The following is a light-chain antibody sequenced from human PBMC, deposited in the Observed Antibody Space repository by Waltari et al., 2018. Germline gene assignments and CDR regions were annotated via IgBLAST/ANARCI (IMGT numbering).Light chain of an antibody. V-gene: IGKV4-1*01. Sequence: DIVMTQSPDSLAVSLGERATINCNPSQNVLYSSNNKNYLAWYQQKPGQSPNLLIYWASTRESGVPDRFSGSGSGTDFTLTISSLQAEDVAVYYCQQYYSTPYTFGQGTKLEIK. CDR2: WAS. CDR1: QNVLYSSNNKNY. CDR3: QQYYSTPYT. J-gene: IGKJ2*01.